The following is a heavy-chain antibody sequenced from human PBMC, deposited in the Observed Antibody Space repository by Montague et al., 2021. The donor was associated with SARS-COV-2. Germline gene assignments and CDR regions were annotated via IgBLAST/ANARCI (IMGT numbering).Heavy chain of an antibody. V-gene: IGHV4-59*01. J-gene: IGHJ6*02. CDR2: IDYSGST. D-gene: IGHD3-9*01. Sequence: ETLSLTCTVAGGSISTYYWDWIRQFAGKGLEWIGYIDYSGSTNXXPPLQSRVIISVDRSKIQFSLKLNSVTAADTAIYYCARLPYDNSYGMDVWGQGTTVTVSS. CDR1: GGSISTYY. CDR3: ARLPYDNSYGMDV.